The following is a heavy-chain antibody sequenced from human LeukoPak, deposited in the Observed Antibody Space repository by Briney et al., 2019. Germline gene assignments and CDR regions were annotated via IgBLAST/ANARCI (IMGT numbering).Heavy chain of an antibody. CDR1: GFAFSRYW. J-gene: IGHJ4*02. Sequence: GGTLRLSCAASGFAFSRYWMHWVRQAPGKGLVWVSRINSDGRSAVYADSVKGRFTISRDNAKNTLYLQMDSLRAEDTAVYYCTRVSTTDDYWGQGTLVTVSS. V-gene: IGHV3-74*01. CDR2: INSDGRSA. D-gene: IGHD2/OR15-2a*01. CDR3: TRVSTTDDY.